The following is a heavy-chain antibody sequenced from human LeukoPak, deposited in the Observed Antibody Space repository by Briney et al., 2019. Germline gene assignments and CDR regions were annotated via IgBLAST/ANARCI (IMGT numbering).Heavy chain of an antibody. D-gene: IGHD2-15*01. CDR1: GFTFSSYG. CDR2: IWYDGSNK. V-gene: IGHV3-33*01. CDR3: ARLGYCSGGSCYSPPYYFDY. Sequence: GGSLRLSCAASGFTFSSYGMHWVRQAPGKGLEWVAVIWYDGSNKYYADSVKGRFTISRDNSKNTLYLQMNSLRAEDTAVYYCARLGYCSGGSCYSPPYYFDYWGQGTLVTVSS. J-gene: IGHJ4*02.